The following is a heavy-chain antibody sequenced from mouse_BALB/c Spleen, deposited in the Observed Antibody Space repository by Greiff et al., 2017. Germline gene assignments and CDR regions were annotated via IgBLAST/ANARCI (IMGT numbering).Heavy chain of an antibody. J-gene: IGHJ4*01. D-gene: IGHD2-10*02. CDR1: GYSITSGYY. CDR2: ISYDGSN. Sequence: ESGPGLVKPSQSLSLTCSVTGYSITSGYYWNWIRQFPGNKLEWMGYISYDGSNNYNPSLKNRISITRDTSKNQFFLKLNSVTTEDTATYYCARYGNYFAMDYWGQGTSVTVSS. V-gene: IGHV3-6*02. CDR3: ARYGNYFAMDY.